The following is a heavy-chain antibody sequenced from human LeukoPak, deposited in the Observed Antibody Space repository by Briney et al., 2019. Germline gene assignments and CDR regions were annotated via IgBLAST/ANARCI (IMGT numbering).Heavy chain of an antibody. CDR2: IFQSGSP. V-gene: IGHV4-30-2*01. J-gene: IGHJ3*01. D-gene: IGHD1-26*01. Sequence: SQTLSLTRAVSGGPISSGGYSWAWLRQPPGKGLEWIGYIFQSGSPSYNPSLRSRVTISVDTSRNQFSLKLNSVTAADTAMYYCARDRAGLGLLDFWGPGTMVTVSS. CDR3: ARDRAGLGLLDF. CDR1: GGPISSGGYS.